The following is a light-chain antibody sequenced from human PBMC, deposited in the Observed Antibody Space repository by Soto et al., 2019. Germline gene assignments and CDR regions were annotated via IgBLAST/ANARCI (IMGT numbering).Light chain of an antibody. CDR3: AAWDDSLNGYV. CDR1: SSNIVSNT. CDR2: SDD. Sequence: QSVLSQPPSASGNPGQRVNVSCSGSSSNIVSNTVTWYQQFPGTAPKLLIYSDDQRPSGVPDRFSVSKSGTSASLAISGLQSEDEADYYCAAWDDSLNGYVFGSGTKVTVL. J-gene: IGLJ1*01. V-gene: IGLV1-44*01.